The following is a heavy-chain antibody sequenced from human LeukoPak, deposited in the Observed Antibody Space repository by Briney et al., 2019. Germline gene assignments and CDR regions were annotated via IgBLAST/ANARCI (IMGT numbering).Heavy chain of an antibody. CDR1: GFTFSSYN. J-gene: IGHJ3*02. V-gene: IGHV3-48*01. CDR2: ITSSSSSI. Sequence: GGSLRLSCAASGFTFSSYNMNWVRQAPGKGLEWISCITSSSSSIYYADSVKGRFTISRDNAKNSLYLQMNSLRAEDTAVYYCARGTAFDIWGQGTMVTVSS. CDR3: ARGTAFDI.